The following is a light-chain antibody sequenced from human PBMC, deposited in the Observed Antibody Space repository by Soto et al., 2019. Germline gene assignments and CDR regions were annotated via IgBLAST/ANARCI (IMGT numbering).Light chain of an antibody. V-gene: IGLV2-8*01. CDR1: SSDVGGHNY. CDR2: EVT. CDR3: SSYGGNNNYV. Sequence: QSALTQPPSASGSPGQSVTISCTGTSSDVGGHNYVSWYQQHPGKAPKLMIYEVTERPSGVLDRFSGSKSANTASLTVSGLQAEDEADYYCSSYGGNNNYVFGTGTKVTVL. J-gene: IGLJ1*01.